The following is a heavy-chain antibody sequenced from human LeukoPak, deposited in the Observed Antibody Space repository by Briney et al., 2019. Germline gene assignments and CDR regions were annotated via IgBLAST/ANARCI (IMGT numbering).Heavy chain of an antibody. CDR2: IRFDGSNK. CDR1: GITFSNYG. Sequence: GGPLRLSCAVSGITFSNYGMHWVRQAPGKGLEWVAFIRFDGSNKYYADSVKGRFTISGDNPKNTLYLQMNSLRAEDTALYYCAKDFRMTTVTTCHYWGQGTLVTVSS. J-gene: IGHJ4*02. V-gene: IGHV3-30*02. CDR3: AKDFRMTTVTTCHY. D-gene: IGHD4-17*01.